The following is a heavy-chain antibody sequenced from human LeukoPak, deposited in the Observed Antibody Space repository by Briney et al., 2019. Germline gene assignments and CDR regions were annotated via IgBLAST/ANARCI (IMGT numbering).Heavy chain of an antibody. D-gene: IGHD2-15*01. J-gene: IGHJ3*02. CDR3: ARDCERLAVDYAFDI. CDR1: GFTFSIYA. Sequence: GGSLRLSCAASGFTFSIYAMHWVRQAPGKGLEWVAVISYDGSNKYQADSVKGRYTISRDNSKNTLYLQMNSLRAEDTAVYYCARDCERLAVDYAFDIWGQGTMVTVSS. V-gene: IGHV3-30*04. CDR2: ISYDGSNK.